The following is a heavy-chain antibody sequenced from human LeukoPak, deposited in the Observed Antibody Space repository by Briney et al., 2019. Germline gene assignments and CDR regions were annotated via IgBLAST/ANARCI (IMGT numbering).Heavy chain of an antibody. Sequence: PSETLSLTCSVSGGSTSGFYWSWIRQPPGKGLEWIGYIYYSGDSNSNPSLKSRVTMSLDTSKNQFSLKLSSVTAADTAVYYCARDRVASYGMDVWGQGTTVTVSS. D-gene: IGHD5-12*01. V-gene: IGHV4-59*01. J-gene: IGHJ6*02. CDR3: ARDRVASYGMDV. CDR1: GGSTSGFY. CDR2: IYYSGDS.